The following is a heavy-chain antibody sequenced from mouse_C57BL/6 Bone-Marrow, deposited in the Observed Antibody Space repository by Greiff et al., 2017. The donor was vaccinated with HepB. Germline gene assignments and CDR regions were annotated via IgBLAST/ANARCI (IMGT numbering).Heavy chain of an antibody. Sequence: VQLQQSGAELVRPGASVTLSCKASGYTFTDYEMHWVKQTPVHGLEWIGAIDPETGGTAYNQKFKGKAILTADKSSSTAYMELRSLTSEDSAVYYCTKGGYYRYWGQGTTLTVSA. CDR3: TKGGYYRY. CDR1: GYTFTDYE. D-gene: IGHD2-3*01. V-gene: IGHV1-15*01. J-gene: IGHJ2*01. CDR2: IDPETGGT.